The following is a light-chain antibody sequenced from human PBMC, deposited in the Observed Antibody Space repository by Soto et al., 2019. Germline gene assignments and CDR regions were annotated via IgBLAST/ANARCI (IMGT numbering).Light chain of an antibody. CDR1: QSVSNNY. J-gene: IGKJ3*01. Sequence: EIVLTQSPGTLSLSPGERATLSCRASQSVSNNYLAWYQQKPGQAPRLLIYGASSRAAGIPNRVSGSGSGTGFTLTISRLEPEDFAVYYCQQYGNSPFTFGPGTKVDIK. CDR3: QQYGNSPFT. CDR2: GAS. V-gene: IGKV3-20*01.